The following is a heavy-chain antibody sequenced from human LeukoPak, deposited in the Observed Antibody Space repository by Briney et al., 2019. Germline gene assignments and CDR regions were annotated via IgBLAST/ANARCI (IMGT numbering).Heavy chain of an antibody. D-gene: IGHD4-17*01. V-gene: IGHV3-23*01. J-gene: IGHJ4*02. Sequence: GGSLRLSCAASGFSFSTYGMSWVRQAPGKRLEWVSAITSTSSSTYYADSVKGRFTISRDNSKHTMYLQMNSLRAEDTAVYYCAKDDLYGKFDYWGQGTLVTVSS. CDR3: AKDDLYGKFDY. CDR1: GFSFSTYG. CDR2: ITSTSSST.